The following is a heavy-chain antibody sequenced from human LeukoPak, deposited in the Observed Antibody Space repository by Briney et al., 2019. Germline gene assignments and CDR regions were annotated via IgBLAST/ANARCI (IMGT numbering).Heavy chain of an antibody. V-gene: IGHV1-69*02. Sequence: GASVKVSCKASGYTFTSYYMHWVRQAPGQGLEWMGRIIPILGIANYAQKFQGRVTITADKSTSTAYMELSSLRSEDTAVYYCARRGRGKLGMAFDIWGQGTMVTVSS. J-gene: IGHJ3*02. CDR1: GYTFTSYY. D-gene: IGHD7-27*01. CDR2: IIPILGIA. CDR3: ARRGRGKLGMAFDI.